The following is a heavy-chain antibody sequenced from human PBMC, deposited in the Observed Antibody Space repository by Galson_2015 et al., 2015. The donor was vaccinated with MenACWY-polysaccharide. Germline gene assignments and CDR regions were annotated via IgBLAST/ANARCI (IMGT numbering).Heavy chain of an antibody. Sequence: SLSLSCAASKFTVSSTYIRWVRQAPGKGLERVSVISSGGETYHAESVKGRFSISIDNSKNTLYLQMNSLRSEDTAVYYCARDCTLDYWGRGTLVAVSS. V-gene: IGHV3-66*02. D-gene: IGHD2-8*01. J-gene: IGHJ4*02. CDR2: ISSGGET. CDR1: KFTVSSTY. CDR3: ARDCTLDY.